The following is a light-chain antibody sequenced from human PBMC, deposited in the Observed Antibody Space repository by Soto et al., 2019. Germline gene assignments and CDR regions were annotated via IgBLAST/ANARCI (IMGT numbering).Light chain of an antibody. V-gene: IGKV1-39*01. CDR2: TAA. Sequence: DIQMTQSPSSLSASIGDRVIITCRASQSINYYLNWYQQQPGKAPKLLVSTAASLRSGVPSRFSGSASGTDFALTISSLQPEEFATYYCQQSFTTSYSFGQGTKVDIK. CDR3: QQSFTTSYS. J-gene: IGKJ2*01. CDR1: QSINYY.